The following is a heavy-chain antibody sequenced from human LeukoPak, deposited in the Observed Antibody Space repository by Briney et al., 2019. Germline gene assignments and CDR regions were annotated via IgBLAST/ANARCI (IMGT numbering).Heavy chain of an antibody. CDR3: ATSLSGWFGPSAYY. V-gene: IGHV3-48*03. Sequence: GGSLRLSCVASGFAFNSYEMSWVRQAPGKGLEWVSFISGDGRAIHYADSVKGRFTISADNARNSVFLQMNSLRGEDTAVYYCATSLSGWFGPSAYYCGQGTLVTVSS. CDR1: GFAFNSYE. CDR2: ISGDGRAI. D-gene: IGHD6-19*01. J-gene: IGHJ4*02.